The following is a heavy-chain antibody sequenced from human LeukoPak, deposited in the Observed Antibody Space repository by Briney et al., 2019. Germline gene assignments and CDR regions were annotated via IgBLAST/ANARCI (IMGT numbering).Heavy chain of an antibody. V-gene: IGHV3-49*04. J-gene: IGHJ4*02. CDR3: FIDYGNDY. CDR1: GFTFGDYA. CDR2: IRSKAYGGTT. D-gene: IGHD4-17*01. Sequence: PGGSLRLSCTASGFTFGDYAMSWVRQAPGKGLEWVGFIRSKAYGGTTEYAASVKGRFTISRDDSKSIAYLQMNSLKTEDTAVYYCFIDYGNDYWGQGTLVTVSS.